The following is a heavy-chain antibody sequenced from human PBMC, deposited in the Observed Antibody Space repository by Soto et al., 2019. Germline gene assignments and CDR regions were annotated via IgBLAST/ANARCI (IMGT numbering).Heavy chain of an antibody. CDR2: IYYSGRT. CDR1: GGSIRSYY. J-gene: IGHJ4*02. D-gene: IGHD2-15*01. Sequence: QVQLQESGPGLVKPSETLSLTCTVSGGSIRSYYWSWIRQPPGKGLEWIGYIYYSGRTNYNPSLRSRVTISVDTSKNQFSLKLTSVTAADTAVYYCVREHCSGGSCYLRGNEYFDYWGQGTLVTVSS. CDR3: VREHCSGGSCYLRGNEYFDY. V-gene: IGHV4-59*01.